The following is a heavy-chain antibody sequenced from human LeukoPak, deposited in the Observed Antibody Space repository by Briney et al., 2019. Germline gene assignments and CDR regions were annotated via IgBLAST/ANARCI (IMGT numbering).Heavy chain of an antibody. J-gene: IGHJ4*02. Sequence: SETLSLTCAVYGGSFSGYYWSWIRQPPGKGLEWIGEINHSGSTNYNPSLMSRVTISLDTSKNHFSLNLSSVTAADTAVYYCARGQGTVTTHWGQGTLVTVSS. V-gene: IGHV4-34*01. CDR3: ARGQGTVTTH. CDR2: INHSGST. D-gene: IGHD4-11*01. CDR1: GGSFSGYY.